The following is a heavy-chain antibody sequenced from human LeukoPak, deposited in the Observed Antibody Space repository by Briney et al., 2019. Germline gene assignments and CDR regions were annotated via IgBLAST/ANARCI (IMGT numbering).Heavy chain of an antibody. CDR3: ARVSGAGYDGRGVFDY. J-gene: IGHJ4*02. CDR2: IYYSGST. V-gene: IGHV4-59*01. Sequence: NSSETLSLTCTVSGGSISTYYWSWIRQPPGKGLEWIGYIYYSGSTNYNPSLKSRVTISVDTSKNQFSLKLSSVTAADTAVYYCARVSGAGYDGRGVFDYWGQGTLVTVSS. D-gene: IGHD2-8*02. CDR1: GGSISTYY.